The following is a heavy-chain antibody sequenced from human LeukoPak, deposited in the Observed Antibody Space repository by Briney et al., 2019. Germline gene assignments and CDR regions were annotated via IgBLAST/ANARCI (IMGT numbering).Heavy chain of an antibody. CDR2: IYYSGST. J-gene: IGHJ4*02. V-gene: IGHV4-59*01. Sequence: LETLSLTCTVSGGSISSYYWSWIRQPPGKGLEWIGYIYYSGSTNYNPSLKSRVTISVDTSKNQFSLKLSSVTAADTAVYYCAASQLWYSSGWYYFDYWGQGTLVTVSS. CDR3: AASQLWYSSGWYYFDY. D-gene: IGHD6-19*01. CDR1: GGSISSYY.